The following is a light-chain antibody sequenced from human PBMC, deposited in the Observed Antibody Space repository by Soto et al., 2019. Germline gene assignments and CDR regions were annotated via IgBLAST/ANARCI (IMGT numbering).Light chain of an antibody. V-gene: IGLV2-18*02. CDR1: SSDLASYNR. Sequence: QSVLTQPPSVSGSPGQSVTISCTGTSSDLASYNRVSWYQRPPGTGPKLVIYDVTQRPSGVPDRFSGSRSGSTASLTVSGLQAEDEANYYCSSYTGTTVIFGGGTQLTV. CDR2: DVT. J-gene: IGLJ2*01. CDR3: SSYTGTTVI.